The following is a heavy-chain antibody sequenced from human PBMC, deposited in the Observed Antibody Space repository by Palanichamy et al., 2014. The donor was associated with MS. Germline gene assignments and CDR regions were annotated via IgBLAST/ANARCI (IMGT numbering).Heavy chain of an antibody. CDR2: ISNTGSTI. J-gene: IGHJ4*02. V-gene: IGHV3-11*01. Sequence: QVQLVESGGGLVKPGGSLRLSCAASGFTFSDYYMSWIRQAPGKGLEWVSYISNTGSTIYYADSGKGRFTISGDNAKNSLYLQMNSLRTEDTAVYYCARARGSYSFDYWGQGRLVTVSS. CDR3: ARARGSYSFDY. D-gene: IGHD1-26*01. CDR1: GFTFSDYY.